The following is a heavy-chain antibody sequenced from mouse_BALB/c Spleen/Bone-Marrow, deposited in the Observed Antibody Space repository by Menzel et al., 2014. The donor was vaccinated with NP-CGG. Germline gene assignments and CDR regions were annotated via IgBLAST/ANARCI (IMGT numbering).Heavy chain of an antibody. D-gene: IGHD2-4*01. CDR2: IWGGGST. Sequence: QVQLQQSGPGLVAPSQSLSITCTVSGFSLTDSGVSWIRQPPGKGLEWLGIIWGGGSTYYNSDFKSRVNISKDNSKSQVFLKLNSLQTEDTAMYYCAKLSTMITTFAYWGQGTPVTVSA. V-gene: IGHV2-6-5*01. CDR3: AKLSTMITTFAY. J-gene: IGHJ3*01. CDR1: GFSLTDSG.